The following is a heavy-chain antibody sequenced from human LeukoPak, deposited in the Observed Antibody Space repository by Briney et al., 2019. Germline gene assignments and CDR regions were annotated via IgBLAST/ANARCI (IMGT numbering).Heavy chain of an antibody. Sequence: GGSLRLSCAASGFTFSSYAMSWVRQAPGRGLGWVSTISGSGGTTCYADSVEGQFTISRDNSKNTVSLQMNSLRAEDTAIYYCAKSVSPGGYVGTLYFFDDWGQGTLVTVSS. CDR3: AKSVSPGGYVGTLYFFDD. J-gene: IGHJ4*02. CDR1: GFTFSSYA. V-gene: IGHV3-23*01. D-gene: IGHD1-26*01. CDR2: ISGSGGTT.